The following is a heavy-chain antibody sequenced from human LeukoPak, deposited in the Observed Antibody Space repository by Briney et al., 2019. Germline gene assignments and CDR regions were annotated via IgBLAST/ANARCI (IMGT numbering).Heavy chain of an antibody. CDR3: AKEGEVTYYDFWSGYYPYYYYMDV. Sequence: GGSLRLSCAASGFTFSSYGMHWVRQAPGKGLEWVAFIRYDGSNKYYADSVNGRFTISRDNSKNTLYLQMNSLRAEDTAVYYCAKEGEVTYYDFWSGYYPYYYYMDVWGKGTTVTVSS. J-gene: IGHJ6*03. D-gene: IGHD3-3*01. CDR2: IRYDGSNK. CDR1: GFTFSSYG. V-gene: IGHV3-30*02.